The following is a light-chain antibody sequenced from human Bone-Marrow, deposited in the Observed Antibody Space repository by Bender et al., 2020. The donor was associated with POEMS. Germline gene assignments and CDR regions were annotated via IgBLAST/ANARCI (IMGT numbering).Light chain of an antibody. CDR3: CSYAGTYTHYV. J-gene: IGLJ1*01. CDR2: EDF. Sequence: QSALTQPASVSGSPGQSITISCTGTSRDVGSYKFVSWYQQHPGKAPKLMIYEDFRRPSGVSNRFSGSKSGNTASLTISGLQPEDEADYCCCSYAGTYTHYVFGTGTKVTVL. V-gene: IGLV2-23*01. CDR1: SRDVGSYKF.